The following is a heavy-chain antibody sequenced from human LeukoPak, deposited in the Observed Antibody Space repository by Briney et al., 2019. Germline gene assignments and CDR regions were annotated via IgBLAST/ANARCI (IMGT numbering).Heavy chain of an antibody. Sequence: GGSLSLSCAASGLTFSDYAMSGFRQAPGKGLEWVSGITSGFTPHYADSVKGRFTISRDNSKNTFHLQLNSLRAEDTAVYYCAKDYSESRVADVFFEYWGQGTLVTVSS. CDR1: GLTFSDYA. V-gene: IGHV3-23*01. J-gene: IGHJ4*02. CDR2: ITSGFTP. D-gene: IGHD2-15*01. CDR3: AKDYSESRVADVFFEY.